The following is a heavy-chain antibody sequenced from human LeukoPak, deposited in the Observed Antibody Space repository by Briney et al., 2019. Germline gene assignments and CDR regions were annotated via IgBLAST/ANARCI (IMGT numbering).Heavy chain of an antibody. V-gene: IGHV3-53*01. Sequence: PGGSLRLSCAASGFTVSSNYMSWVRQAPGKGLEWVSVIYSGGSTYYADSVKGRFTISRDNSKNTLSLQMNSLRAEDTAVYYCARDRSSVWGLGYWGQGTLVTVSS. CDR1: GFTVSSNY. CDR2: IYSGGST. J-gene: IGHJ4*02. D-gene: IGHD6-19*01. CDR3: ARDRSSVWGLGY.